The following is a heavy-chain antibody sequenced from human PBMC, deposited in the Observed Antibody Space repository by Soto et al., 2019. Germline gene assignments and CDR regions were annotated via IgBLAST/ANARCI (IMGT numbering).Heavy chain of an antibody. J-gene: IGHJ4*02. CDR1: GYTFTSYG. D-gene: IGHD1-26*01. Sequence: QVQLVQSGAEVKKPGASVKVSCKASGYTFTSYGISWVRQAPGQGLEWMGWISAYNGNTDYAQKLQGRITMTTDTSTSTAYMELRSLRSDDTAVYYCARDPGVVGATGDFDYWGQGTLVTVSS. V-gene: IGHV1-18*04. CDR3: ARDPGVVGATGDFDY. CDR2: ISAYNGNT.